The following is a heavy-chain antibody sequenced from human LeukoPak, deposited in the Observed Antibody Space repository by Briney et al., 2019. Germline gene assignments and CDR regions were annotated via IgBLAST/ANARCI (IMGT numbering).Heavy chain of an antibody. CDR2: MNPNSGNT. D-gene: IGHD3-3*01. CDR3: ARDQEGITIFGVVISLPGMDV. V-gene: IGHV1-8*01. Sequence: GASVKVSCKASGYTFTSYDINWVRQATGQGLEWMGWMNPNSGNTGYAQKFQGRVTMTRNTSISTAYMELSSLRSDDTAVYYCARDQEGITIFGVVISLPGMDVWGQGTTVTVSS. CDR1: GYTFTSYD. J-gene: IGHJ6*02.